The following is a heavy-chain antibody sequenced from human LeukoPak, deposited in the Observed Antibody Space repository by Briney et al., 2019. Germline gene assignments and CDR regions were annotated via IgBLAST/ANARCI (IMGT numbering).Heavy chain of an antibody. CDR2: IYSGGST. V-gene: IGHV3-66*01. Sequence: GGSLRLSCAASGFTVSSNYMSWVRQAPGKGLEWVSVIYSGGSTYYANSVKGRFTISRDNSKNTLYLQMNSLRAEDTAVYYCAREMAGWFDPWGQGTLVTVSS. J-gene: IGHJ5*02. CDR3: AREMAGWFDP. CDR1: GFTVSSNY. D-gene: IGHD5-24*01.